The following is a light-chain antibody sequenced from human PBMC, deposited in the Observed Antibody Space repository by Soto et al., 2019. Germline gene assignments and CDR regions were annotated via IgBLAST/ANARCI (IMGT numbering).Light chain of an antibody. CDR2: GVS. V-gene: IGLV2-14*01. J-gene: IGLJ1*01. CDR3: NSYSTTRTYV. Sequence: QSALTQPASVSGAPGQSITISCTGSSSDVGAYNYVSWYQQHPGKAPKLMLYGVSNRPSGVSSRFSGSKSGNTASLSISGLLTEDEADYYCNSYSTTRTYVFGTGTKSPS. CDR1: SSDVGAYNY.